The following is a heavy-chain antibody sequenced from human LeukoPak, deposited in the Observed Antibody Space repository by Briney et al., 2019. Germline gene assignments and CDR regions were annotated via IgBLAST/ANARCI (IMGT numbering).Heavy chain of an antibody. J-gene: IGHJ4*02. D-gene: IGHD3-10*01. CDR1: GFTFGDYA. Sequence: GGSLRLSCTSSGFTFGDYAMSWVRQAPGKGLEWVGFIRSKAYGGTTEYAASVKGRFTISRDDSKTIAYLQMNSLKTEDTAVYYCSGSFGQLSFFDYWGQGTLVTVSS. CDR2: IRSKAYGGTT. CDR3: SGSFGQLSFFDY. V-gene: IGHV3-49*04.